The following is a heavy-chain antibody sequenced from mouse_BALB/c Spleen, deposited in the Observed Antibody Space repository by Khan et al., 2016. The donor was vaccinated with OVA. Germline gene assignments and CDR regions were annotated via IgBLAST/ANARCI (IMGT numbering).Heavy chain of an antibody. D-gene: IGHD2-1*01. V-gene: IGHV5-9-3*01. J-gene: IGHJ3*01. CDR1: GFTFSTYA. CDR2: ISSDGDYT. CDR3: ARAHYGNFAY. Sequence: EVQGVESGGGLVKPGGSLKLSCAVSGFTFSTYAMSWVRQTPEKRLEWVATISSDGDYTYYPDNVTGRFTISRDNAKNTLYLQMSSLRSEDTAMYYCARAHYGNFAYWGQGTLVTVSA.